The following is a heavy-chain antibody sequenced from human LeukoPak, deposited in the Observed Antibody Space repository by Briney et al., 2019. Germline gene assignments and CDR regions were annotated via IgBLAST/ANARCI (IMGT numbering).Heavy chain of an antibody. J-gene: IGHJ4*02. CDR1: GGTFSSYA. Sequence: ASVKVSCMASGGTFSSYAISWVRQAPGQGLEWMGGIIPIFGTENYAQKFQGRVTITADESTSTAYMELSSLRSEDTAVYYCAREPGIAAAGPTAYFDYWGQGTLVTVSS. CDR3: AREPGIAAAGPTAYFDY. D-gene: IGHD6-13*01. CDR2: IIPIFGTE. V-gene: IGHV1-69*13.